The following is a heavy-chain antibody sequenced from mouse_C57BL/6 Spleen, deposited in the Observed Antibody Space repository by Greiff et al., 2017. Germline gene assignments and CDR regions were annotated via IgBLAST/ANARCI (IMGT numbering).Heavy chain of an antibody. J-gene: IGHJ2*01. V-gene: IGHV1-64*01. D-gene: IGHD2-3*01. CDR3: ASYDGYYEGYFDY. CDR1: GYTFTSYW. Sequence: QVQLQQPGAELVKPGASVKLSCKASGYTFTSYWMHWVKQRPGQGLEWIGMIHPNSGSTNYNEKFKSKATLTVDESSSTAYMQLSSLTSEDSAVYYCASYDGYYEGYFDYWGQGTTLTVSS. CDR2: IHPNSGST.